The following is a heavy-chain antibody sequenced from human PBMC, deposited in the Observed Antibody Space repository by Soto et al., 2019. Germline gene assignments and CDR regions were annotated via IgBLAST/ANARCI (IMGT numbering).Heavy chain of an antibody. Sequence: GGSLRLSCAASGFTFSSYGMHWVRQAPGKGLEWVAVISYDGSNKYYADSVKGRFTISRDNSKNTLYLQMNSLRAEDTAVYYCAKDQTYSSSWPDYWGQGTLVTVSS. D-gene: IGHD6-13*01. V-gene: IGHV3-30*18. CDR1: GFTFSSYG. J-gene: IGHJ4*02. CDR2: ISYDGSNK. CDR3: AKDQTYSSSWPDY.